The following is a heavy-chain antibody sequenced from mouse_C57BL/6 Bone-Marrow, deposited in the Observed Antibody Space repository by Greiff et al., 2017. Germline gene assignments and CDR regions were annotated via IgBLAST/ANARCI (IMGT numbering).Heavy chain of an antibody. CDR2: ISTLAYSI. J-gene: IGHJ4*01. CDR3: ARTDYYGSSDYAMDY. V-gene: IGHV5-15*01. Sequence: DVKLQESGGGLVQPGGSLKLSCAASGFTFSDYGMAWVRQAPRKGPEWVAFISTLAYSIYYADTVTGRFTISRENAKNTLYLEMSSLRSEDTAMYDCARTDYYGSSDYAMDYWGQGTSVTVSS. D-gene: IGHD1-1*01. CDR1: GFTFSDYG.